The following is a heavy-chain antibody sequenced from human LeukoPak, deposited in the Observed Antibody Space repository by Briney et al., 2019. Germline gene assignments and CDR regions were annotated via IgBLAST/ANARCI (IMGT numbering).Heavy chain of an antibody. Sequence: PSETLSLTCTGSGGSISSYYWSWIRQPPGKGLEWIGYIYTSGSTNYNPSLKSRVTISVDTSKNQFSLKLSSVTAADTAVYYCARHVLAARTFDYWGQGTLVTVSS. D-gene: IGHD6-6*01. CDR2: IYTSGST. V-gene: IGHV4-4*09. J-gene: IGHJ4*02. CDR3: ARHVLAARTFDY. CDR1: GGSISSYY.